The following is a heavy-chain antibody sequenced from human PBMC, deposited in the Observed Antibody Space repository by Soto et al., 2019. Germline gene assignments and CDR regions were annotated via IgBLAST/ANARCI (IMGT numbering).Heavy chain of an antibody. V-gene: IGHV3-23*01. Sequence: GGSLRLSCVASGLTFGSRSMSWVRQAPGEGLQWVSTITDTGGDAKYADSVRGRFVISRDNSKKTLYLQMTSLTAEDSAMYFCARGSTDSYPGSRIFDFWGRGTLVTVSS. CDR1: GLTFGSRS. D-gene: IGHD3-10*01. CDR2: ITDTGGDA. J-gene: IGHJ4*02. CDR3: ARGSTDSYPGSRIFDF.